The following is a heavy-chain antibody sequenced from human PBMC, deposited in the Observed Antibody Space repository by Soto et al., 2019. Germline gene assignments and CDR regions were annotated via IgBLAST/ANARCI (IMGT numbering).Heavy chain of an antibody. CDR3: ARGRYGDY. CDR2: FSAHNGNT. Sequence: QVHLVQSGAEVKKPGASVKVSCKGSGYGFTTYGITWVRRAPGQGLEWMAWFSAHNGNTIYAQKLQGRVTVTRDTSTSTAYMEMRSLRSDGTAVYYCARGRYGDYWGQGALVTVSS. V-gene: IGHV1-18*01. J-gene: IGHJ4*02. CDR1: GYGFTTYG. D-gene: IGHD1-1*01.